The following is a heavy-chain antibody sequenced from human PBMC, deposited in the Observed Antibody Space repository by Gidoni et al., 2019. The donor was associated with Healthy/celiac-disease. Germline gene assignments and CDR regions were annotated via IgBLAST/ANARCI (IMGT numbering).Heavy chain of an antibody. V-gene: IGHV3-21*01. CDR2: MSSSSSYI. D-gene: IGHD2-15*01. CDR1: GFTFSSYS. CDR3: ARVVCIGVSCYSDY. J-gene: IGHJ4*02. Sequence: EQLVESGGGLVKPGGSLRLSCAAAGFTFSSYSMNWVGKAPGQGLEWVSSMSSSSSYIYYADSVKRRFTFSRDNAKNSLYLQMTSLSAEDTAVYYCARVVCIGVSCYSDYWGQGTLVTVSS.